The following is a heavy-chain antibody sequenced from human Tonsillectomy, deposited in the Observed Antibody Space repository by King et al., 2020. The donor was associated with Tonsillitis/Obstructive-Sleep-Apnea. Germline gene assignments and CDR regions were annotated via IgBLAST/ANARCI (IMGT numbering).Heavy chain of an antibody. V-gene: IGHV3-30*04. CDR3: ARGHYYDSSGYYYVWAFDI. J-gene: IGHJ3*02. CDR2: ISYDGSNK. Sequence: VQLVESGGGVVQPGRSLRLSCAASGFTFSSYAMHWVRQAPGKGLEWVAVISYDGSNKYYADSVKGRFTISRDNSKNTLYLQMNSLRAEDTAVYYCARGHYYDSSGYYYVWAFDIWGQVTMVTVSS. D-gene: IGHD3-22*01. CDR1: GFTFSSYA.